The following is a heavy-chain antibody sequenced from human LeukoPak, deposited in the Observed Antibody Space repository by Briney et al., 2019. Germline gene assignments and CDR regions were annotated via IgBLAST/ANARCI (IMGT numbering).Heavy chain of an antibody. J-gene: IGHJ5*02. CDR3: ARGHDDYGDWFDP. CDR2: ISYDGSNK. Sequence: GGSLRLSCAASGFTFSSYSMNWVRQAPGKGLEWVAVISYDGSNKYYADSVKGRFTISRDNSKNTLYLQMNSLRAEDTAVYYCARGHDDYGDWFDPRGQGTLVTVSS. CDR1: GFTFSSYS. V-gene: IGHV3-30*03. D-gene: IGHD4-17*01.